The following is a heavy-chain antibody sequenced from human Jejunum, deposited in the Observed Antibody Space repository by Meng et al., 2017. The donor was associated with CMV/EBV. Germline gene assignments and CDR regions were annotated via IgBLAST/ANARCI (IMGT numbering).Heavy chain of an antibody. Sequence: GYSFTIHWLSWVLQMAGKGLEWRGNIHPDESDSNFIPSFHGQVTISVDKSTNTAYLQWNNLKPSDTAMYYCARRINIFGVPTSYFDSWGQGSLVTVSS. CDR1: GYSFTIHW. V-gene: IGHV5-51*01. CDR3: ARRINIFGVPTSYFDS. CDR2: IHPDESDS. J-gene: IGHJ4*02. D-gene: IGHD3-3*01.